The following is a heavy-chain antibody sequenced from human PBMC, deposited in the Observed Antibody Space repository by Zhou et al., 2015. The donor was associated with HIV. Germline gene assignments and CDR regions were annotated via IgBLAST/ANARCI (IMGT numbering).Heavy chain of an antibody. CDR3: ARDLGIGDHYYGMEV. J-gene: IGHJ6*02. D-gene: IGHD7-27*01. CDR1: GYSLSTRY. Sequence: QVQLVQSGAEVKKPGASVKVSCKASGYSLSTRYMHWVRQAPGQGLEWIGVNNPDDATTSYARKFRGRVTMTSDTSTSTVYMELRSLGSEDTAVYYCARDLGIGDHYYGMEVWGQGTTVTVSS. V-gene: IGHV1-46*01. CDR2: NNPDDATT.